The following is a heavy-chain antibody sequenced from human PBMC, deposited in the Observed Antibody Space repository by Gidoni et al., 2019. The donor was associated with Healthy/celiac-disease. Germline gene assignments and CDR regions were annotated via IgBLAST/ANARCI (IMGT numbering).Heavy chain of an antibody. D-gene: IGHD3-10*01. CDR3: AKPRWGVRGVVPLDY. Sequence: QVQLVEPGGGVVQPGRSLRLSCASPGFTFSRYGMHWVRQAPGKGLEWVAVISYDGSNKYYADSVKGRFTISRDNSKNTLYLQMNSLRAEDTAVYYCAKPRWGVRGVVPLDYWGQGTLVTVSS. J-gene: IGHJ4*02. CDR1: GFTFSRYG. CDR2: ISYDGSNK. V-gene: IGHV3-30*18.